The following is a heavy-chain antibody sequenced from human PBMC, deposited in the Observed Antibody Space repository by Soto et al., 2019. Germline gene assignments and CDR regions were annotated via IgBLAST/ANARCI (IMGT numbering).Heavy chain of an antibody. CDR2: IDPSDSYT. V-gene: IGHV5-10-1*01. D-gene: IGHD7-27*01. Sequence: PGESLKLSCKGSGYSFTSYWISWVRQMPGKGLEWMGRIDPSDSYTNYSPSFQGHVTISADESISAAYLQWSSLKASDTAMYYCARSGAKPKGGMDVWGQGTTVTVSS. CDR1: GYSFTSYW. CDR3: ARSGAKPKGGMDV. J-gene: IGHJ6*02.